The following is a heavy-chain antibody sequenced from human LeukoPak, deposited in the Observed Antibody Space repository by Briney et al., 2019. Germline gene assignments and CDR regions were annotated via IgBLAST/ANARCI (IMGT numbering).Heavy chain of an antibody. CDR1: GGSFSGYY. CDR2: IYHSGST. V-gene: IGHV4-34*01. Sequence: SETLSLTCAVSGGSFSGYYWSWIRQPPGKGLEWIGEIYHSGSTNYNPSLKSRVTISVDKSKNQFSLKLSSVTAADTAVYYCARDSGGIAAAGWWGQGTLVTVSS. J-gene: IGHJ4*02. CDR3: ARDSGGIAAAGW. D-gene: IGHD6-13*01.